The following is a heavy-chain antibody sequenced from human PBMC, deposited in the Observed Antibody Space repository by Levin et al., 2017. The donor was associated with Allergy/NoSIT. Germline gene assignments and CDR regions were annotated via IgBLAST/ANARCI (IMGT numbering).Heavy chain of an antibody. Sequence: ASVKVSCKASGYTFTSYDINWVRQATGQGLEWMGWMNPNSGNTGYAQKFQGRVTMTRNTSISTAYMELSSLRSEDTAVYYCARGEGVAAAVKTWGQGTLVTVSS. CDR2: MNPNSGNT. V-gene: IGHV1-8*01. CDR1: GYTFTSYD. J-gene: IGHJ5*02. D-gene: IGHD6-13*01. CDR3: ARGEGVAAAVKT.